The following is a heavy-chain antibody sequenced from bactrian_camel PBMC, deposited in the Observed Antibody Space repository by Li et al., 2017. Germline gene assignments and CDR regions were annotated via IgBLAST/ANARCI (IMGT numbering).Heavy chain of an antibody. V-gene: IGHV3-2*01. CDR2: FYTDGSNT. CDR1: GLTFSSGD. D-gene: IGHD5*01. J-gene: IGHJ4*01. Sequence: HVQLVESGGGMVQPGGSLRLTCVASGLTFSSGDMRWVRQAPGKGLEWVSSFYTDGSNTFYADSVKGRFTISIDNAKNTLYLQMNSLRADDTATYYCAIGLFADFGLGRGTQVTVS.